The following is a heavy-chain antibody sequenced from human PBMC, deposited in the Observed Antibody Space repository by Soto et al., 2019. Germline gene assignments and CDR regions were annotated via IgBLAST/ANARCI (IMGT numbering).Heavy chain of an antibody. J-gene: IGHJ3*01. CDR3: ARVWGGAFDF. CDR1: RNSITSSY. Sequence: SATLYLTCTLHRNSITSSYWIWIRQPPGKGLEWIGYIYYSGSTNYNPSLKSRVTISVDTSKNQFSLKLSSVTAADTAVYYCARVWGGAFDFWGQGTMVT. CDR2: IYYSGST. V-gene: IGHV4-59*07. D-gene: IGHD3-10*01.